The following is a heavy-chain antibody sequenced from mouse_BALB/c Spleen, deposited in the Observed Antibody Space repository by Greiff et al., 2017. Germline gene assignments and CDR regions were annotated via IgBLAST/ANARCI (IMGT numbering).Heavy chain of an antibody. CDR2: ISYSGST. J-gene: IGHJ3*01. CDR1: GYSITSDYA. CDR3: ARRDYYDYDRFAY. Sequence: VQLKESGPGLVKPSQSLSLTCTVTGYSITSDYAWNWIRQFPGNKLEWMGYISYSGSTSYNPSLKSRISITRDTSKNQFFLQLNSVTTEDTATYYCARRDYYDYDRFAYWGQGTLVTVSA. V-gene: IGHV3-2*02. D-gene: IGHD2-4*01.